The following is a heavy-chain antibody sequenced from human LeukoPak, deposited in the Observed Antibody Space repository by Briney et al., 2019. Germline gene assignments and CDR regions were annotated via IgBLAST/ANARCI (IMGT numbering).Heavy chain of an antibody. CDR3: ARVGDYHDSSGYLTP. J-gene: IGHJ5*02. V-gene: IGHV4-4*02. D-gene: IGHD3-22*01. CDR1: GGSISSSNW. CDR2: IYHSGST. Sequence: SGTLSLTCAVSGGSISSSNWWSWVRQPPGKGLEWIGEIYHSGSTNYNPSLKSRVTISVDKSKNQFSLKLSSVTAADTAVYYCARVGDYHDSSGYLTPWGQGTLVTVSS.